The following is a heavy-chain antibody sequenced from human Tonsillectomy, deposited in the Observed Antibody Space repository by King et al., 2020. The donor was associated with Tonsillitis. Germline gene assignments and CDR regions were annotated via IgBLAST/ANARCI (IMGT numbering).Heavy chain of an antibody. CDR3: AKDIAVSGTPYAFDL. D-gene: IGHD6-19*01. Sequence: VQLVESGGGVVRPGESLRLSCAASGFTFSDFGMEWVRQAPGKGLEWMAFIRSDGKKNYYANSVKGRFTISRDNSKNTLSLQMNNLSSEDTAIYYCAKDIAVSGTPYAFDLWGQGTMVTVSS. CDR1: GFTFSDFG. CDR2: IRSDGKKN. V-gene: IGHV3-30*02. J-gene: IGHJ3*01.